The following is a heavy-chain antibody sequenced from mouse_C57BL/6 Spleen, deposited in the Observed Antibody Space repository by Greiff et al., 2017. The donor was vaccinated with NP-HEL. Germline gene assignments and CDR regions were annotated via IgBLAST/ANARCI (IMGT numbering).Heavy chain of an antibody. V-gene: IGHV1-64*01. J-gene: IGHJ2*01. D-gene: IGHD2-1*01. Sequence: VQLQQPGAELVKPGASVKLSCKASGYTFTSYWMHWVKQRPGQGLEWIGMIHPNSGSTNYNEKFKSKATLTVDKSSSTAYMQLSSLTSEDSAVYYCARRDGNSYYFDYWGQGTTLTVSS. CDR2: IHPNSGST. CDR1: GYTFTSYW. CDR3: ARRDGNSYYFDY.